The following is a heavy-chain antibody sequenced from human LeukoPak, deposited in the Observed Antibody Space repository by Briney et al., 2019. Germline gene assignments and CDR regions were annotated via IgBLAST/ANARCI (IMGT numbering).Heavy chain of an antibody. CDR3: ARSWSSSSPPGYYYYYYMDV. D-gene: IGHD6-13*01. CDR2: MNPNSGNT. CDR1: GYTFTSYD. Sequence: RASVKVSCKASGYTFTSYDINWVRQATGQGLEWMGWMNPNSGNTGYAQKFQGRVTMTRNTSISTAYMELSSLRSEDTAVYYCARSWSSSSPPGYYYYYYMDVWGKGTTVTISS. J-gene: IGHJ6*03. V-gene: IGHV1-8*01.